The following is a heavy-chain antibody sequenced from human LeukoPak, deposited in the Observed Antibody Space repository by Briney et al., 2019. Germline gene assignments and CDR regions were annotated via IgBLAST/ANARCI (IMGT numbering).Heavy chain of an antibody. CDR1: GFAFNSHA. J-gene: IGHJ4*02. D-gene: IGHD6-19*01. CDR3: AKSYNSGWYGGQDY. Sequence: GGSLRLSCAASGFAFNSHAMNWVRQAPGKGLEWVSGISGSDINTYYADSVKGRFTISRDKSKNTLYLQMNSLRVEDTAVYYCAKSYNSGWYGGQDYWGQGTLATVSS. V-gene: IGHV3-23*01. CDR2: ISGSDINT.